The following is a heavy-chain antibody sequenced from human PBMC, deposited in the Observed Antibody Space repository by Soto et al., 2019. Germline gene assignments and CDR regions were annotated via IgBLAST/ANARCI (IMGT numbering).Heavy chain of an antibody. V-gene: IGHV4-39*07. CDR2: IYYSGST. D-gene: IGHD3-10*01. J-gene: IGHJ5*02. Sequence: SETLSLTCTVSGGSISSSSYYWGWIRQPPGKGLEWIGSIYYSGSTYYNPSLKSRVTISVDTSKNQFSPKLSSVTAADTAVYYCARDFYYGSGSRRGFDPWGQGTLVTVSS. CDR1: GGSISSSSYY. CDR3: ARDFYYGSGSRRGFDP.